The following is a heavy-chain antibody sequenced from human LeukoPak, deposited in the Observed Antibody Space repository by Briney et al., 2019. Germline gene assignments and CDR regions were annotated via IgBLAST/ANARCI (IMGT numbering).Heavy chain of an antibody. J-gene: IGHJ6*02. Sequence: GASVKVSCKASGGTFRSNAISWVRQAPGQGLEWMGGITPIFGTANYAQKFQGRVTITAVESMSTAYMELSSLRSEDTAVYYCAGGGPGGRDYYYGMDVWGQGTTVTVSS. CDR1: GGTFRSNA. CDR3: AGGGPGGRDYYYGMDV. CDR2: ITPIFGTA. V-gene: IGHV1-69*01. D-gene: IGHD3-16*01.